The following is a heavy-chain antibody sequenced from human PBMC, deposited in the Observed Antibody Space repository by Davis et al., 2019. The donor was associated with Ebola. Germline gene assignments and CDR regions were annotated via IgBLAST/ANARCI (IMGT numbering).Heavy chain of an antibody. CDR1: GNSFTSHW. J-gene: IGHJ6*04. V-gene: IGHV5-51*01. D-gene: IGHD3-22*01. CDR2: IYPGDSDT. CDR3: ARRGYNSALWGMDV. Sequence: GESLKISCKDSGNSFTSHWIGWVRQMPGKGLEWMGIIYPGDSDTRYSPSLQDQVTISADKSINTAYLQWSSLKASDTAIYYCARRGYNSALWGMDVWGKGTTVTVSS.